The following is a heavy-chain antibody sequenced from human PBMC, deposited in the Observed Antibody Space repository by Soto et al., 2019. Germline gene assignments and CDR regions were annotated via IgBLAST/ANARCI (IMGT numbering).Heavy chain of an antibody. V-gene: IGHV4-34*01. CDR3: ARRGATMIVYYFDY. CDR2: INHSGST. CDR1: GGSFSGYY. D-gene: IGHD3-22*01. J-gene: IGHJ4*02. Sequence: ETLSLTCAVYGGSFSGYYWSWIRQPPGKGLEWIGEINHSGSTNYNPSLKSRVTISVDTSKNQFSLKLSSVTAADTAVYYCARRGATMIVYYFDYWGQGXLVTVCS.